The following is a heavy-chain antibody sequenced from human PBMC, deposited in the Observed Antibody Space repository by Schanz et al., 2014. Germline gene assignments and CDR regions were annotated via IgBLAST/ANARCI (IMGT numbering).Heavy chain of an antibody. CDR3: VRDTDYHFDY. V-gene: IGHV3-30*03. CDR1: GFSFSDYG. D-gene: IGHD4-17*01. CDR2: ISYHGSEK. J-gene: IGHJ4*02. Sequence: QVQLVESGGSVVQPGRSLRLSCAGSGFSFSDYGMHWVRQAPGRGLEWVAVISYHGSEKYYADSVKGRFTISRENGKNSLYLQMNSLRAGDTAVYYCVRDTDYHFDYWGQGTLVTVSS.